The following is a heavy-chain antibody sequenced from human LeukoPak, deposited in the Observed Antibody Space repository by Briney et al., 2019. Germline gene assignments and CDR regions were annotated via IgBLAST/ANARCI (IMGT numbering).Heavy chain of an antibody. D-gene: IGHD6-6*01. CDR2: IYYTGST. J-gene: IGHJ4*02. CDR1: GGSISSLY. V-gene: IGHV4-59*08. Sequence: PSETLSLTCSVSGGSISSLYWSWIRQPPGKGLEWIGYIYYTGSTNYNPSLKSRVTMFVDMSKNQFSLRLSSVSAADTAVYYCARHRAYSSSSPFDYWGQGTLVTVSS. CDR3: ARHRAYSSSSPFDY.